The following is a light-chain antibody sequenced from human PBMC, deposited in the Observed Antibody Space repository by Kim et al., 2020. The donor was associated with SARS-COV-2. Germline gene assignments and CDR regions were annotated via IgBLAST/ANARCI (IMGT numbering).Light chain of an antibody. CDR1: SSNIGAGYD. Sequence: VTISCTGTSSNIGAGYDVHWYQQLPGTAPKLLIYDNTNRPSGVPDRFSGSKSGTSASLAITGLQAEDEADYYCQSYDSSLSGYWVFGGGTKLTVL. J-gene: IGLJ3*02. V-gene: IGLV1-40*01. CDR3: QSYDSSLSGYWV. CDR2: DNT.